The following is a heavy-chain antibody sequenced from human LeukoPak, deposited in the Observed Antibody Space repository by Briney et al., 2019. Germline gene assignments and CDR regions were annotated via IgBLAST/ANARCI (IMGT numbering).Heavy chain of an antibody. Sequence: ASVKVSCKASGYTFTSYDINWVRQATGQGLEWMGWMNPNSGNTGYAQKFKGRVTITRNTSISTAYMELSSLRSEDTAVYYCARGLGCSSTSCYTGDYYYYMDVWGKGTTVTVSS. CDR2: MNPNSGNT. CDR1: GYTFTSYD. J-gene: IGHJ6*03. V-gene: IGHV1-8*03. CDR3: ARGLGCSSTSCYTGDYYYYMDV. D-gene: IGHD2-2*02.